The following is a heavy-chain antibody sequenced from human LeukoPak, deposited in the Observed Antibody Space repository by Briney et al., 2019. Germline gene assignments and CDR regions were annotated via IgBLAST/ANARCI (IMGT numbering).Heavy chain of an antibody. Sequence: PSETLSVTCTVSGGSISSSSYYWGWIRQPPGKGLEWIGSIYYSGSTYYNTSLKSRVTISVDTSKNQFSLKLSSVTAADTAVYYCARRGYGDYYYYYMDVWGKGNTVTISS. CDR2: IYYSGST. CDR3: ARRGYGDYYYYYMDV. J-gene: IGHJ6*03. D-gene: IGHD4-17*01. V-gene: IGHV4-39*01. CDR1: GGSISSSSYY.